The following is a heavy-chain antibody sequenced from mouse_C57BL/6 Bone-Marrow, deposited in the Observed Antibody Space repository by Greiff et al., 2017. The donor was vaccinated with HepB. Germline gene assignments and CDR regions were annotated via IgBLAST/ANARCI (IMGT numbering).Heavy chain of an antibody. CDR3: ARRGSSYVGFAY. CDR2: ICTYYGDA. V-gene: IGHV1-67*01. CDR1: GYTFTDYA. J-gene: IGHJ3*01. D-gene: IGHD1-1*01. Sequence: QVQLQQSGPELVRPGVSVKISCKGSGYTFTDYAMHWVKQSHAKSLEGVGVICTYYGDASYNQKFKDKATMTVDKSSSTAYMELARLTSEDSAVYYCARRGSSYVGFAYWGQGTLVTVSA.